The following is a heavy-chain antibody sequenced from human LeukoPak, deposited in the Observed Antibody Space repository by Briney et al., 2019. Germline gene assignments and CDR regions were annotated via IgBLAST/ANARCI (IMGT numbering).Heavy chain of an antibody. CDR3: ARASTYYDFWSGYDY. Sequence: SETLSLTCTVSGGSISSYYWSWIRQPPGKGLEWIGYIYYSGSTNYNPSLKSRVTISVDTSKNQFSLKLSSVTAADTAVYYCARASTYYDFWSGYDYWGQGTLVTVSS. D-gene: IGHD3-3*01. V-gene: IGHV4-59*01. CDR1: GGSISSYY. CDR2: IYYSGST. J-gene: IGHJ4*02.